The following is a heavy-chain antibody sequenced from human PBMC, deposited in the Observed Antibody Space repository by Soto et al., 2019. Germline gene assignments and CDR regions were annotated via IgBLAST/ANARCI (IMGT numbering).Heavy chain of an antibody. CDR1: GFTFSSYA. CDR3: AKDGEVVVVVPAARPYYYYGMDV. CDR2: ISGSGGST. Sequence: PGGSLRLSCAASGFTFSSYAMSWVRQAPGKGLEWVSAISGSGGSTYYADSVKGRFTISRDNSKNTLYLQMNSLRAEDTAVYYCAKDGEVVVVVPAARPYYYYGMDVWGQGTTVTVSS. D-gene: IGHD2-2*01. J-gene: IGHJ6*02. V-gene: IGHV3-23*01.